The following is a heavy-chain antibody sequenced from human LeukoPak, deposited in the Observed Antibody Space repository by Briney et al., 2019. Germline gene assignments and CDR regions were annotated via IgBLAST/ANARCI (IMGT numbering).Heavy chain of an antibody. Sequence: EGSLRLSCAASGNYWLHWVRQAPGKGLVWVSHINSDGSWTSYADSVKGRFTISKDNAKNTVYLQMNSLRAEDTAVYYCVSFYETYWGRGTLVTVSS. V-gene: IGHV3-74*01. CDR2: INSDGSWT. CDR1: GNYW. D-gene: IGHD2/OR15-2a*01. CDR3: VSFYETY. J-gene: IGHJ4*02.